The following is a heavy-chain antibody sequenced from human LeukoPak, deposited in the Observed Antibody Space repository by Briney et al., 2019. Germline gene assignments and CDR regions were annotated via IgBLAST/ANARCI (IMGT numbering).Heavy chain of an antibody. CDR3: AKPITISGATDAFDI. CDR1: GFTFNSYW. Sequence: PGGSLRLSCVASGFTFNSYWMNWVRQAPGKGLEWVGNIKQDGSENYYVDSGKGRFTISRDNAKNSLYLQMNSLRAEDTAMYYCAKPITISGATDAFDIWGQGTMVTVSS. CDR2: IKQDGSEN. J-gene: IGHJ3*02. D-gene: IGHD3-3*01. V-gene: IGHV3-7*01.